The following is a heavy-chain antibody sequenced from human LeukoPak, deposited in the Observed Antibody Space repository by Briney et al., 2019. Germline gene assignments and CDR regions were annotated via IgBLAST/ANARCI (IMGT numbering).Heavy chain of an antibody. J-gene: IGHJ3*02. CDR2: ISGSGGST. CDR1: GFTFSNYA. Sequence: PGGSLRLSCAASGFTFSNYAMSWVRQAPGKGLEWVSAISGSGGSTYYADSVKGRFTISRDNSKNTLYLQMNSLRAEDTAVYYCAKDVTLTGAPDAFDIWGQGTMVTVSS. D-gene: IGHD3-9*01. CDR3: AKDVTLTGAPDAFDI. V-gene: IGHV3-23*01.